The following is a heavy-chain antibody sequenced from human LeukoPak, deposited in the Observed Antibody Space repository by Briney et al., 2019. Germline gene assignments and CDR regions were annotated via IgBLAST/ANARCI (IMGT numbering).Heavy chain of an antibody. CDR3: ARSAGRYYYDSSGYFRF. D-gene: IGHD3-22*01. J-gene: IGHJ4*02. CDR1: GYTFTGYY. V-gene: IGHV1-2*02. Sequence: ASVKVSCKASGYTFTGYYMHWVRQAPGQGLEWMGWINPNSGGTNYAQKFQGRVTMTRDTSTSTVYMELSSLRSEDTAVYYCARSAGRYYYDSSGYFRFWGQGTLVTVSS. CDR2: INPNSGGT.